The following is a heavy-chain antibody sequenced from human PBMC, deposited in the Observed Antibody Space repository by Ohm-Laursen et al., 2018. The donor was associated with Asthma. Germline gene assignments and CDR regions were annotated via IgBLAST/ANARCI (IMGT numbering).Heavy chain of an antibody. CDR2: IIPIFGTA. D-gene: IGHD4-11*01. V-gene: IGHV1-69*01. CDR3: ARDDYSNYSHYYYGMDV. CDR1: GGTFSSHA. J-gene: IGHJ6*02. Sequence: SSVKVSCKASGGTFSSHAISWVRQAPGQGLEWMGGIIPIFGTANYAQKFQGRVTITADESTSTAYMELSSLRSEDTAVYYCARDDYSNYSHYYYGMDVWGQGTTVTVSS.